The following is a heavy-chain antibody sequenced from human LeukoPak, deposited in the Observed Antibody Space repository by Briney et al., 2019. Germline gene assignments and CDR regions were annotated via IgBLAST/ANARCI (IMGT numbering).Heavy chain of an antibody. CDR1: GFTFSSYA. V-gene: IGHV3-7*01. Sequence: GGSLRLSCAASGFTFSSYAMSWVRQAPGKGLEWVANIKEDGSEKNYVDSVKGRFIISRDNAKNSLYLEMNSLRGDDTAVYYCARDRSVVKYWGLGTLVTVSS. CDR3: ARDRSVVKY. J-gene: IGHJ4*02. CDR2: IKEDGSEK. D-gene: IGHD4-23*01.